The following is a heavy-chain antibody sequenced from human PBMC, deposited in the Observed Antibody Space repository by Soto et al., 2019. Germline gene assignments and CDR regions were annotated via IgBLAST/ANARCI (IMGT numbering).Heavy chain of an antibody. CDR1: GDTFTSYG. V-gene: IGHV1-18*01. J-gene: IGHJ4*02. D-gene: IGHD2-8*01. CDR2: ISAYNGNT. CDR3: ARVGGIVLMVYAKDLFDY. Sequence: EASVKVCCKASGDTFTSYGISWARQAPGQGLEWMGWISAYNGNTNYAQKLQGRVTMTTDTSTSTAYMELRSLRSDDTAVYYCARVGGIVLMVYAKDLFDYWGQGTLVTVSS.